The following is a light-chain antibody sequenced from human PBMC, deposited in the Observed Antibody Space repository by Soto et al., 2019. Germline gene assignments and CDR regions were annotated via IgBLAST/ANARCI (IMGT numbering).Light chain of an antibody. J-gene: IGLJ1*01. CDR2: EVS. CDR3: SSYTSSSTSYV. CDR1: SSDVGGYNY. Sequence: QSALTQPASVSGSPGQSITISCTGTSSDVGGYNYVSWYQQHPGKAPKLMIYEVSNRPSGVSNRFSGSKSGNTASLTISGLQAEDEADYYCSSYTSSSTSYVFGNGTEVTVL. V-gene: IGLV2-14*01.